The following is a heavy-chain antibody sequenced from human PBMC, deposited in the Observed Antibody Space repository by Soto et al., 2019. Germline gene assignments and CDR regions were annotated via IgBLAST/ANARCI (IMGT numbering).Heavy chain of an antibody. CDR2: ISYDGSNK. CDR3: AKEVAVAVGSPGY. V-gene: IGHV3-30*18. D-gene: IGHD6-19*01. J-gene: IGHJ4*02. Sequence: QVQLVESGGGVVQPGRSLRLSCAASGFTFSSYGMHWVRQAPGKGLEWVAVISYDGSNKYYADSVKGRFTISRDNSKNTLYLQMNSLRAEDTAVYYCAKEVAVAVGSPGYWGQGTLVTVSS. CDR1: GFTFSSYG.